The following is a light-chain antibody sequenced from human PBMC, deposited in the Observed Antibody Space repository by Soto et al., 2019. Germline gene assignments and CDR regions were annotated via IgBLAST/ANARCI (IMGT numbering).Light chain of an antibody. Sequence: EIVLTQSPAILSLSPGERATLSCRASQSVGRYLVWYQQKPGQAPSLLIYDASNRATGVPARFSGSGSGTDFTLTIISLESEDFAVYYCQHRNNWPWTLGQVTRVEIK. V-gene: IGKV3-11*01. CDR3: QHRNNWPWT. CDR1: QSVGRY. CDR2: DAS. J-gene: IGKJ1*01.